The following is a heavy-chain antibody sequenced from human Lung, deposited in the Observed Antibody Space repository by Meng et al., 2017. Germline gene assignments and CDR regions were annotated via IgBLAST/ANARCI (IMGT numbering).Heavy chain of an antibody. CDR1: GFTFSSYA. V-gene: IGHV3-30*01. CDR2: ISYDGSNK. CDR3: ASGLDLFDY. J-gene: IGHJ4*02. D-gene: IGHD6-19*01. Sequence: VRLVVVGGGWVQRGRSLVLSCAAFGFTFSSYAMHWVRQAPGKGLEWVAVISYDGSNKYYADSVKGRFTISRDNSKNTLYLQMNSLRAEDTAVYYCASGLDLFDYWGQGTLVTVSS.